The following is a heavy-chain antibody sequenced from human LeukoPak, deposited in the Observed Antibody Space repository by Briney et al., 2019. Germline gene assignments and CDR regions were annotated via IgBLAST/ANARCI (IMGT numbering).Heavy chain of an antibody. V-gene: IGHV4-59*01. CDR3: ARYYDSSGYSNWFDP. Sequence: SETLSLTCTVSGGSISSYYWSWIRQPPGKGLEWIGYIYYSGSTDYNPSLKSRVTILVDTSKNQFSLKLSSVTAADTAVYYCARYYDSSGYSNWFDPWGQGTLVSVSS. D-gene: IGHD3-22*01. CDR2: IYYSGST. CDR1: GGSISSYY. J-gene: IGHJ5*02.